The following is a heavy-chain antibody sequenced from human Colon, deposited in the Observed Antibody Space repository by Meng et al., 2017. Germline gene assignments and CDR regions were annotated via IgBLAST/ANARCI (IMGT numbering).Heavy chain of an antibody. Sequence: QVHLEESGPVLVKPSESLSLTCTVSGASVYSGSYHWSWVRQPPGKGLECIGYTYKGRSTYYNPSLKSRVSMSEDTSKNQFSLTLNSVTAADTGVYYCIAYMVGRGGLGSWGQGTLVTVSS. D-gene: IGHD3/OR15-3a*01. V-gene: IGHV4-30-4*01. CDR1: GASVYSGSYH. CDR3: IAYMVGRGGLGS. J-gene: IGHJ5*02. CDR2: TYKGRST.